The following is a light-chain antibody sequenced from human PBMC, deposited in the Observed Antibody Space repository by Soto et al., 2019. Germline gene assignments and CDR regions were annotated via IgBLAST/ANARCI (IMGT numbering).Light chain of an antibody. V-gene: IGLV2-14*01. CDR1: SSDVSIYNY. Sequence: QSVLAQPASVSGSPGQSITISCTGTSSDVSIYNYVSWYQQHPGKAPKLMIYEVSNRPSGVSNRFSGAKSGNTASLTISGLQVEDEADYYCYSYTSSTNYVFGAGTKVTVL. J-gene: IGLJ1*01. CDR2: EVS. CDR3: YSYTSSTNYV.